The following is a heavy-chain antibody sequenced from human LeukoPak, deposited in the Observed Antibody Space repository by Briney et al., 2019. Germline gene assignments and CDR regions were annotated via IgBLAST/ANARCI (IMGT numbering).Heavy chain of an antibody. CDR2: INSSSSYM. Sequence: GGFLRLSCAASGLSSSDYSMNWVRQAQGEGLEWDSSINSSSSYMYYEDSVKGRFTISRDNAKNALYLQMNSLRAEDTAVYYCARRNLRSGSSPGFDPWGQGTLVTVSS. J-gene: IGHJ5*02. CDR1: GLSSSDYS. V-gene: IGHV3-21*01. CDR3: ARRNLRSGSSPGFDP. D-gene: IGHD3-10*01.